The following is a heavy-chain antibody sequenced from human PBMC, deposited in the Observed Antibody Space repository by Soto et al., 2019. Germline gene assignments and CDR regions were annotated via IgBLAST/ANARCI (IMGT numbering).Heavy chain of an antibody. CDR3: AAWAEGATEVH. Sequence: QVQLVESGGGVVQPGRSLRLSCETSGFSFSVYGMHWVRQAPGKGLEWVAVIWYDASKQFYAASVEGRFTISRDNSKAILYLQTNSLRAEDTAVYYCAAWAEGATEVHWGQGALVTVSS. J-gene: IGHJ4*02. D-gene: IGHD2-15*01. CDR2: IWYDASKQ. V-gene: IGHV3-33*01. CDR1: GFSFSVYG.